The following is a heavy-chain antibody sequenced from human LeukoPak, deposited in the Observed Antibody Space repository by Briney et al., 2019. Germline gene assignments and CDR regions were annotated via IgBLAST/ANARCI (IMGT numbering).Heavy chain of an antibody. D-gene: IGHD5-12*01. CDR1: GGTFSSYA. Sequence: ASVKVSCKASGGTFSSYAISWVRQAPGQGLEWMGGIIPIFGTANYAQKFQGRVTITADESTTTAYMELTGLRSEDTAVYYCAKDEGVANRWFDPWGQGTLVTVSS. CDR3: AKDEGVANRWFDP. CDR2: IIPIFGTA. J-gene: IGHJ5*02. V-gene: IGHV1-69*13.